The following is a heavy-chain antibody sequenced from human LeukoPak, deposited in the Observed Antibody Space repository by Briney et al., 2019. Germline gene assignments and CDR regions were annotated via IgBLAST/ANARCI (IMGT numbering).Heavy chain of an antibody. CDR3: ARAPYCIGGSCRFDY. V-gene: IGHV3-7*03. Sequence: GGSLRLSCAASGFTFSSYEMNWVRQAPGKGLEWVANIKQDGSEKYYVDSVKGRFTISRDNAKNSLYLQMNSLRAEDTAVYYCARAPYCIGGSCRFDYWGQGTLVTVSS. J-gene: IGHJ4*02. CDR2: IKQDGSEK. D-gene: IGHD2-15*01. CDR1: GFTFSSYE.